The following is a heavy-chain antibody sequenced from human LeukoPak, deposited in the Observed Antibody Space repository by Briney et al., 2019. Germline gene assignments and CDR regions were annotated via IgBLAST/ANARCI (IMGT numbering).Heavy chain of an antibody. J-gene: IGHJ4*02. CDR1: GYSFTSYW. CDR3: ARISSSFSRDYFDY. D-gene: IGHD6-13*01. Sequence: ESLKISCKGSGYSFTSYWIGWVRQMPGTGMEWMGIIYPGDSDTRYSPSVQGQVTISADKSISTASLQWSSLKASDTAMYYCARISSSFSRDYFDYWGQGTLVTVSS. CDR2: IYPGDSDT. V-gene: IGHV5-51*01.